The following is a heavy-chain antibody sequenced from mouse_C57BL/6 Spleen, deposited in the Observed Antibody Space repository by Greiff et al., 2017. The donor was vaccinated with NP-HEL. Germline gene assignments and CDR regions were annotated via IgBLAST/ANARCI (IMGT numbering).Heavy chain of an antibody. J-gene: IGHJ1*03. CDR1: GYTFTSYW. V-gene: IGHV1-7*01. CDR2: INPSSGYT. Sequence: QVQLKQSGAELAKPGASVKLSCKASGYTFTSYWMHWVKQRPGRGLEWIGYINPSSGYTKYNQKFKDKATLTADKSSSTAYMQLSSLTYEDSAIYYCASSPAYYSNYWYCDVWGKGTTVTVSS. D-gene: IGHD2-5*01. CDR3: ASSPAYYSNYWYCDV.